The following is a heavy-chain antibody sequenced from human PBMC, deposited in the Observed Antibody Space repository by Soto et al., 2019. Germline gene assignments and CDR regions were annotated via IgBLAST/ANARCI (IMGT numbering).Heavy chain of an antibody. J-gene: IGHJ5*02. V-gene: IGHV4-34*01. CDR3: ARGTTQLVGENWFDP. CDR1: GGSFSGYY. Sequence: PSETLSLTCAVYGGSFSGYYWSWIRQPPGKGLEWIGEINHSGSTNYNPSLKSRVTISVDTSKNQFSLKLSSVTAADTAVYDCARGTTQLVGENWFDPRGKVTLVP. CDR2: INHSGST. D-gene: IGHD6-13*01.